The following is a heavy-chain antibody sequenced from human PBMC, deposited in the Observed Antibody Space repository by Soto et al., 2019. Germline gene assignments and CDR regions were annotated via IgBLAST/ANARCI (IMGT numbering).Heavy chain of an antibody. V-gene: IGHV4-39*01. J-gene: IGHJ4*02. CDR3: DRYRREAVAGYTLDN. CDR2: ISYSGST. CDR1: CGSISSPTYY. D-gene: IGHD2-15*01. Sequence: SENLSLTCKVACGSISSPTYYWSWIRQPPGKGLEWIGSISYSGSTYYNPSLNSRGTISVDKPKNQFSLKLSSVTAADAAVYYCDRYRREAVAGYTLDNWGRGTLVTVSA.